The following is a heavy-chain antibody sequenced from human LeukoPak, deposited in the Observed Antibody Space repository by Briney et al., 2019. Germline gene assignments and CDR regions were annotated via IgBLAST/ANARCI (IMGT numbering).Heavy chain of an antibody. CDR1: GFTFSSYA. J-gene: IGHJ4*02. CDR3: AKVGSVVQGVTPLDY. Sequence: PGGSLRLSCAASGFTFSSYAMSWVRQAPGKGLEWVSAISGSGGSTYYADSVKGRFTISRDNSKNTLCLQMNSLRAEDTAVYYCAKVGSVVQGVTPLDYWGQGTLVTVSS. D-gene: IGHD3-10*01. V-gene: IGHV3-23*01. CDR2: ISGSGGST.